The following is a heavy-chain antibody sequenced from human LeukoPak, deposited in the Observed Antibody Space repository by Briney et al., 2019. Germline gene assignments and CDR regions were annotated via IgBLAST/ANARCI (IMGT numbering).Heavy chain of an antibody. CDR1: GGTFSSYA. CDR2: IIPIFGTA. V-gene: IGHV1-69*05. Sequence: ASVKVSCKASGGTFSSYAISWVRQAPGQGLEWMGGIIPIFGTANYAQKFQGRVTITTDESTSTAYMELSSLRSEDTAMYYCASGSNGYYFDYWGQGTLVTVSS. D-gene: IGHD6-13*01. CDR3: ASGSNGYYFDY. J-gene: IGHJ4*02.